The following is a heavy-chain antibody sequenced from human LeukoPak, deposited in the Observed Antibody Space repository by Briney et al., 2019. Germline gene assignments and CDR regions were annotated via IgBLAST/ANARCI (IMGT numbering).Heavy chain of an antibody. V-gene: IGHV1-8*01. CDR3: ASEKWVKREGVYYYYGITV. CDR1: GHPFNTYD. D-gene: IGHD1-26*01. J-gene: IGHJ6*02. Sequence: ASVKVSCKASGHPFNTYDINWVRQATGQGLEWMGWMNPNSGNTNCAQKFKGRVTMTRDTAMGTAYMELSSLTSEDTAVYYCASEKWVKREGVYYYYGITVWGQGTTVTVSS. CDR2: MNPNSGNT.